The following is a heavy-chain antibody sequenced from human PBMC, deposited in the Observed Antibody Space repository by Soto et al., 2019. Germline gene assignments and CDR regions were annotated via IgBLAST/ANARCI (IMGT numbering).Heavy chain of an antibody. Sequence: GSLRLSCAASGFTFSSYSMNWVRQAPGKGLEWVSYISSSSSTIYYADSVKGRFTISRDNAKNSLYLQMNSLRDEDTAVYYCARDREIYYDSRVLGAFDIWGQGTMVTV. CDR3: ARDREIYYDSRVLGAFDI. V-gene: IGHV3-48*02. J-gene: IGHJ3*02. CDR1: GFTFSSYS. D-gene: IGHD3-22*01. CDR2: ISSSSSTI.